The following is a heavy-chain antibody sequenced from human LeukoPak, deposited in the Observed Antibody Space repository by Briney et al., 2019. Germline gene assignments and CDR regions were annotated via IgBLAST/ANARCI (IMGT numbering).Heavy chain of an antibody. V-gene: IGHV1-69*13. J-gene: IGHJ4*02. Sequence: ASVKVSCKASGGTFSSYAISWVRQAPGQGLEWMGGIIPIFGTANYAQKFQGRVTITADESTSTAYMELSSLRSEDTAVYYCARVAVAGRAWRDYWGQGTLVTVSS. CDR2: IIPIFGTA. CDR3: ARVAVAGRAWRDY. D-gene: IGHD6-19*01. CDR1: GGTFSSYA.